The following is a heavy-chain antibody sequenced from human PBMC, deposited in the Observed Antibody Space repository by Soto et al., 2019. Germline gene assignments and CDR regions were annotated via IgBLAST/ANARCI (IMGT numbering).Heavy chain of an antibody. CDR3: ARRLYYDSSGYYQTTYAFDI. CDR1: GGSISSSSYY. Sequence: SETLSLTCTVSGGSISSSSYYWGWIRQPPGKGLEWIGSIYYSGSTYYNPSLKSRVTISVDTSKNQFSLKLSSVTAADTAVYYCARRLYYDSSGYYQTTYAFDIWGQGTMVTVSS. D-gene: IGHD3-22*01. CDR2: IYYSGST. J-gene: IGHJ3*02. V-gene: IGHV4-39*01.